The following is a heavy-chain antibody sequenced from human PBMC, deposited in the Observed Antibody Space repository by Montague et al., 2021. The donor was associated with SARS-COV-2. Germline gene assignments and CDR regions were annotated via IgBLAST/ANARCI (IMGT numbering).Heavy chain of an antibody. Sequence: CAISGDSVSSNSDAWNWIRQSPSRGLEWLGRTYYRSKWYNDYAVSVKSRITINPDTSKNQFSLQLNSVTPEDTAVYYWARGLWFGKLLSLYYYYGMDVWGQGTTVTVSS. CDR3: ARGLWFGKLLSLYYYYGMDV. D-gene: IGHD3-10*01. CDR1: GDSVSSNSDA. CDR2: TYYRSKWYN. J-gene: IGHJ6*02. V-gene: IGHV6-1*01.